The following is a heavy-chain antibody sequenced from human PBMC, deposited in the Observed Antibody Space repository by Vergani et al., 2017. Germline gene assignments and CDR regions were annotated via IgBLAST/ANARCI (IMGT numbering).Heavy chain of an antibody. V-gene: IGHV4-61*02. CDR3: ARQDRGYSYGYGDY. CDR1: GGSFSTGGQS. CDR2: IYHSGST. J-gene: IGHJ4*02. Sequence: QVQLQESGPGLVKPSQTLSLTCTVSGGSFSTGGQSWTWLRQSAGKGLEWIGRIYHSGSTYYNPSLKSRVTISVDTSKNQFSLKLSSVTAADTAVYYCARQDRGYSYGYGDYWGQGTLVTVSS. D-gene: IGHD5-18*01.